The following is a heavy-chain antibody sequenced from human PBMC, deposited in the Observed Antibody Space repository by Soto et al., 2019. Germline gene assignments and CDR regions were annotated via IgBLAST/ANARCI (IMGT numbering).Heavy chain of an antibody. D-gene: IGHD2-21*02. CDR1: DASINSGGYY. CDR3: ARGLIVMLAGIEELFNSHFDS. J-gene: IGHJ4*02. Sequence: PSETLSLTCTVSDASINSGGYYWSWIRQHPGKGLEWIGFIYYSGTTYYNPSLKSRVTTSVDTSKNQFSLRLSSVTAADTAVYYCARGLIVMLAGIEELFNSHFDSWGQGTLVTVSS. CDR2: IYYSGTT. V-gene: IGHV4-31*03.